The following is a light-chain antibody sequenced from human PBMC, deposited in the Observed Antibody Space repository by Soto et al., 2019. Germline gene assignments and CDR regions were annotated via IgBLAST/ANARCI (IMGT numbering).Light chain of an antibody. CDR1: QSVGGC. CDR2: GAS. V-gene: IGKV3-15*01. J-gene: IGKJ1*01. Sequence: IVMTQSPATLSVSPGERATLSCRASQSVGGCLAWYQQKPGQAPGLLIYGASTRATGVPARFSGSGSGTEFTLTISSLQSEDFAVYYCQQYRNWPRTFGQGTKVEIK. CDR3: QQYRNWPRT.